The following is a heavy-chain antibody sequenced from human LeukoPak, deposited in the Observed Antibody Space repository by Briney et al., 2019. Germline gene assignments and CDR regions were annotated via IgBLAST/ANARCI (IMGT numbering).Heavy chain of an antibody. CDR2: IRSKANSYAT. Sequence: GGSLRLSCAASGFTFSGSAMHWVRQASGHGLELVGRIRSKANSYATAYAASVKGRFTISRDDSKNTAYLQMNSLKTEDTAVYYCTRRVAVAGPFDYWGQGTLVTVSS. J-gene: IGHJ4*02. D-gene: IGHD6-19*01. CDR3: TRRVAVAGPFDY. V-gene: IGHV3-73*01. CDR1: GFTFSGSA.